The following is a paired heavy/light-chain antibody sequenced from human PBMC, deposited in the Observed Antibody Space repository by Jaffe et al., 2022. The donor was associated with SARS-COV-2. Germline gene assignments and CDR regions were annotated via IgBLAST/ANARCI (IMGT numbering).Heavy chain of an antibody. CDR2: ISGSGGST. CDR1: GFTFSSYA. J-gene: IGHJ6*02. V-gene: IGHV3-23*01. CDR3: AKTWYYDILTGPDYGMDV. D-gene: IGHD3-9*01. Sequence: EVQLLESGGGLVQPGGSLRLSCAASGFTFSSYAMSWVRQAPGKGLEWVSAISGSGGSTYYADSVKGRFTISRDNSKNTLYLQMNSLRAEDTAVYYCAKTWYYDILTGPDYGMDVWGQGTTVTVSS.
Light chain of an antibody. Sequence: DIQMTQSPSSLSASVGDRVTITCRASQSISSYLNWYQQKPGKAPKLLIYAASSLQSGVPSRFSGSGSGTDFTLTISSLQPEDFATYYCQQSYSTPLTFGQGTKLEIK. V-gene: IGKV1-39*01. CDR1: QSISSY. CDR2: AAS. J-gene: IGKJ2*01. CDR3: QQSYSTPLT.